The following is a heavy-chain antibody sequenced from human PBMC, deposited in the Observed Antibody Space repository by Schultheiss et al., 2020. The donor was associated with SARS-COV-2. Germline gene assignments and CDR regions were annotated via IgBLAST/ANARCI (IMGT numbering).Heavy chain of an antibody. V-gene: IGHV4-34*01. CDR1: GGSFSVYY. Sequence: SETLSLTCAVYGGSFSVYYWNWIHQSPGKGLEWIAEINDSGGTNFNPSLKSRVSMSIDTSKDQFSLNLTSMTAADTAVYYCARRRIGAQKYYFDYWGQGILVTVSS. CDR3: ARRRIGAQKYYFDY. D-gene: IGHD3-16*01. J-gene: IGHJ4*02. CDR2: INDSGGT.